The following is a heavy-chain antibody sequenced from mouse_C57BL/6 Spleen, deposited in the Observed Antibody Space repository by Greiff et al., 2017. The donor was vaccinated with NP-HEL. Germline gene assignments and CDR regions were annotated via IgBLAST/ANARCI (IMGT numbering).Heavy chain of an antibody. Sequence: QVQLQQPGAELVKPGASVKMSCTASGYTFTSYWITWVKQRPGQGLEWIGDIYPGSGSTNYNEKFKSKATLTVDTSSSTAYMQLSSLTSEDSAVYYCAGYYSNFFWFAYWGQGTLVTVSA. V-gene: IGHV1-55*01. D-gene: IGHD2-5*01. CDR1: GYTFTSYW. J-gene: IGHJ3*01. CDR3: AGYYSNFFWFAY. CDR2: IYPGSGST.